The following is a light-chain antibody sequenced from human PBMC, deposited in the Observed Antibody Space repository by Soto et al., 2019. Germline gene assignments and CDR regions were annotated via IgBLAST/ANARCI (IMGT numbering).Light chain of an antibody. Sequence: QSVVTHEPSLTLSPGGTVTLTCGSSTGTLTSGHFPYWFQQKPGQAPRALIFDTSKKYSWTPARFSGSLLGGKAALTLSGVQPEDEADYYCLLYFDVDRVFGGGTQLTVL. CDR2: DTS. V-gene: IGLV7-46*01. CDR1: TGTLTSGHF. J-gene: IGLJ2*01. CDR3: LLYFDVDRV.